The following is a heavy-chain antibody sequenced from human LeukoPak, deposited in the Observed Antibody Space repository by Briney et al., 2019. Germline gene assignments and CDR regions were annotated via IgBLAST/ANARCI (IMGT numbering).Heavy chain of an antibody. CDR2: INHSGST. J-gene: IGHJ3*02. CDR3: ARLTPPKRGVIRMFAFDI. V-gene: IGHV4-34*01. Sequence: PSETLSLTCAVYGGSFSGYYWSWIRQPPGKGLEWIGEINHSGSTNYNPSLKSRVTISVDTSKNQFSLKLSSVTAADTAVYYCARLTPPKRGVIRMFAFDIWGQGTMVTVSS. CDR1: GGSFSGYY. D-gene: IGHD3-10*01.